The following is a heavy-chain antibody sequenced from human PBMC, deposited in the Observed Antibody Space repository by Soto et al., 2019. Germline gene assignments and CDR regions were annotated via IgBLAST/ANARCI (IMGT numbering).Heavy chain of an antibody. D-gene: IGHD3-9*01. Sequence: SVKDSCKASGYIFTGYHIHWVRQAPVRGLEWMGWINPNSGDTEYSQNFQGRVTMTRDTSFNLVYMEMSGLMSDDTAVYYCARDARGTRGFDEMDIWGQGTTVTVSS. J-gene: IGHJ6*02. CDR1: GYIFTGYH. CDR2: INPNSGDT. V-gene: IGHV1-2*02. CDR3: ARDARGTRGFDEMDI.